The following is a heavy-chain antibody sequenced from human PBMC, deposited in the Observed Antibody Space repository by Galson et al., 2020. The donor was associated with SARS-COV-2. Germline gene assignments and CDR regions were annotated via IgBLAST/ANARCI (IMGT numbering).Heavy chain of an antibody. D-gene: IGHD5-12*01. CDR1: GFTVSSNY. J-gene: IGHJ5*02. CDR2: IYSGGST. CDR3: ARDWDIGWFYP. Sequence: QLGESLKISCAASGFTVSSNYMSWVRQAPGKGLEWVSVIYSGGSTYYADSVKGRFTISRDNSKNTLYLQMNSLRAEDTAVYYCARDWDIGWFYPWGQGTLVTVSS. V-gene: IGHV3-53*01.